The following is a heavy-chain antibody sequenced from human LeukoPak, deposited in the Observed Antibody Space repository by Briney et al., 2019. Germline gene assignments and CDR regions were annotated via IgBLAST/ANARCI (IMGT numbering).Heavy chain of an antibody. CDR2: ISYDGSNK. CDR3: ARGRSIVLMVYAISYYFDY. D-gene: IGHD2-8*01. J-gene: IGHJ4*02. CDR1: GFTFSSYA. Sequence: PGGSLRLSCAASGFTFSSYAMHWVRQALGKGLEWVAVISYDGSNKYYADSVKGRFTISRDNSKNTLYLQMNSLRAEDTAVYYCARGRSIVLMVYAISYYFDYWGQGTLVTVSS. V-gene: IGHV3-30-3*01.